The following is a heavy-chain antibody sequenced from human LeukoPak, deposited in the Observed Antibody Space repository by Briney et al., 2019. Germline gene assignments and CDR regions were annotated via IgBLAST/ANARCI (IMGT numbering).Heavy chain of an antibody. J-gene: IGHJ5*02. Sequence: GGSLRLSCVASGLTVSNHWMSWVRQAPGRGLEWVANIREERGQEYYVDSVKGRFTISKNSAKNSLYLQMNTLRVEDTAMYYCASLDTAKQPLANHWGQGTLVTVSS. D-gene: IGHD5-18*01. CDR3: ASLDTAKQPLANH. CDR1: GLTVSNHW. CDR2: IREERGQE. V-gene: IGHV3-7*03.